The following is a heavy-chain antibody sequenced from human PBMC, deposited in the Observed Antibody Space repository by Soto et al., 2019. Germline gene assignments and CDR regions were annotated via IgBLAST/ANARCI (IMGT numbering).Heavy chain of an antibody. CDR2: IYPGDSDT. D-gene: IGHD6-13*01. CDR3: ARLATSSSSWYEDWFDP. CDR1: GYSFTSYW. J-gene: IGHJ5*02. V-gene: IGHV5-51*01. Sequence: GESLKISCKGSGYSFTSYWIGWVRQMPVKGLEWMGIIYPGDSDTRYSPSFQGQVTISADKSISTAYLQWSSLKASDTAMYYCARLATSSSSWYEDWFDPWGQGTLVTVSS.